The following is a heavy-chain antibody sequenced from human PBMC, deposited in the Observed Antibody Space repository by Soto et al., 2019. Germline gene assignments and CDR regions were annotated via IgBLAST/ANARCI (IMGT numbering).Heavy chain of an antibody. CDR1: GGSFSGYY. CDR2: ITHSGYT. J-gene: IGHJ6*03. CDR3: ARGGGGYYMDV. Sequence: PSETLSLTCAVYGGSFSGYYWSWIRQPPGKGLEWIGEITHSGYTNYDPSLRSRVTMSVDTSKNQFSLKLSSVTAADTAVYYCARGGGGYYMDVWDKGTMVTVSS. D-gene: IGHD3-16*01. V-gene: IGHV4-34*01.